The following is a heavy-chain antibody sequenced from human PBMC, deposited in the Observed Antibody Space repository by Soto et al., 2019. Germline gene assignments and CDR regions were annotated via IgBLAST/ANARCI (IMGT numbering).Heavy chain of an antibody. CDR3: ARTNAGYFDY. Sequence: GGSLRLSCAASGFTVSSNYMSWVRQAPGKGLEWVSVIYIVCSTYYAVSVKGRFTISRHNSKFTLYLQMNSLRAEDTAVYYCARTNAGYFDYWGQGTLVTVSS. CDR1: GFTVSSNY. J-gene: IGHJ4*02. V-gene: IGHV3-53*04. CDR2: IYIVCST.